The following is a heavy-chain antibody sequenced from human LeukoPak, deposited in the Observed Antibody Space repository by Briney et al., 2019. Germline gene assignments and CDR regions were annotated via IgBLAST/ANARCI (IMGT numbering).Heavy chain of an antibody. Sequence: GVSLSLSCAASGFTFSSYSMNWVRQAPGKGLEWVSYISSSSSYIYYAASVKGRFTISRDNAKNSLYLQMNSLRAEDTAVYYCAREVGYCSSTSCQHFDYWGQGTLVTVSS. CDR2: ISSSSSYI. V-gene: IGHV3-21*01. J-gene: IGHJ4*02. D-gene: IGHD2-2*01. CDR1: GFTFSSYS. CDR3: AREVGYCSSTSCQHFDY.